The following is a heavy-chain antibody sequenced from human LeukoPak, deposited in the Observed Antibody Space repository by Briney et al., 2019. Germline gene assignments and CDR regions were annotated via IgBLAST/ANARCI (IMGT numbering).Heavy chain of an antibody. CDR2: INHSGYT. Sequence: SETLSLSCAVSGVSFDDYYWSWVRQTPGKGLEWIGEINHSGYTNDSPSLKSRVTLSIDTSRKQFSLNLRSVTVADAGIYYCTRMTTGHDYWGQGTLVTVSS. J-gene: IGHJ4*02. V-gene: IGHV4-34*01. CDR1: GVSFDDYY. D-gene: IGHD4-17*01. CDR3: TRMTTGHDY.